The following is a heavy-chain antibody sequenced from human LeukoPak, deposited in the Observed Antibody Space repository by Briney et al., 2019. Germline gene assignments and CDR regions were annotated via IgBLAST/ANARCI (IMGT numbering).Heavy chain of an antibody. CDR3: ARAPAGRSWFDP. CDR2: IWYDGSNK. CDR1: GFTFSSYG. D-gene: IGHD1-26*01. J-gene: IGHJ5*02. Sequence: GGSLRLSCAASGFTFSSYGMHWVRQALGKGLEWVAVIWYDGSNKYYADSVKGRFTISRDNSKNTLYLQMNSLRAEDTAVYYCARAPAGRSWFDPWGQGTLVTVSS. V-gene: IGHV3-33*01.